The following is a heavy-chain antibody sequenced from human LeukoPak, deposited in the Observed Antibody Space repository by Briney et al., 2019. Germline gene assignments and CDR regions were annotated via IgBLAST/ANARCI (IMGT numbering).Heavy chain of an antibody. D-gene: IGHD2-2*02. CDR1: GGSFSGYY. CDR3: ASIGVVPAAINY. J-gene: IGHJ4*02. Sequence: SEPLSLTCAVYGGSFSGYYWSWIRHPPGKGLEWIGEINHSGSTNYNPSLKSRVTISVDTSKNQFSLKLSSVTAADTAVYYCASIGVVPAAINYWGQGTLVTVSS. CDR2: INHSGST. V-gene: IGHV4-34*01.